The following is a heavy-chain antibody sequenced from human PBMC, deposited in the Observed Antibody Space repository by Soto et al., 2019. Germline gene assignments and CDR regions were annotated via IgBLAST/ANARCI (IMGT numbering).Heavy chain of an antibody. Sequence: GESLKISCKASGYSFTNYWIGWVRQMPGKGLEWMAIIYPGDSDARYRPSFQGQVTISADKSINTAYLQWSSLKASDTAMYYCARSRITGTTWSFDMWGQGTLVTVSS. D-gene: IGHD1-20*01. CDR3: ARSRITGTTWSFDM. CDR1: GYSFTNYW. CDR2: IYPGDSDA. J-gene: IGHJ4*02. V-gene: IGHV5-51*01.